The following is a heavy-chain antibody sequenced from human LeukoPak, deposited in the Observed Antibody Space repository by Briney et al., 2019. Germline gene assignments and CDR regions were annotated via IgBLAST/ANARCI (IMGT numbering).Heavy chain of an antibody. CDR3: ARGDIVVVPAAISSYYYGMDV. V-gene: IGHV1-3*01. D-gene: IGHD2-2*02. CDR2: INAGNGNT. CDR1: GYTFTSYA. Sequence: GASVEVSCKASGYTFTSYAMHWVRQAPGQRLEWMGWINAGNGNTKYSQKFQGRVTITRDTSASTAYMELSSLRSEDTAVYYCARGDIVVVPAAISSYYYGMDVWGKGTTVTVSS. J-gene: IGHJ6*04.